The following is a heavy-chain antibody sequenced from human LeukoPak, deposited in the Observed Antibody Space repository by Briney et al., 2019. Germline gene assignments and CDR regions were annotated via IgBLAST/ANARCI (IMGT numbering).Heavy chain of an antibody. J-gene: IGHJ4*02. D-gene: IGHD3-10*01. Sequence: PSETLSLTCSVSDDSVSSGSYYWTWIRQPPGKRLEWIGYIYFSERTNYNPSLKSRVTISVDTSKNQFSLKLKSVTTADTAMYYCAGGWFGVNPFDYWGQGTLVTVSS. CDR3: AGGWFGVNPFDY. CDR2: IYFSERT. V-gene: IGHV4-61*01. CDR1: DDSVSSGSYY.